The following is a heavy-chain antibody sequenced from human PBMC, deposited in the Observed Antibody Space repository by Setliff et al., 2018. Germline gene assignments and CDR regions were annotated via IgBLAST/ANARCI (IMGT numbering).Heavy chain of an antibody. Sequence: PGGSLRLSCVASGFTFSRYWMSWVRQAPGKGLEWVANIKQDGSEKYYVDSVKGRFTISRDNAKNSLYLQMNSLRAEDTAVYYCARDKLRFLENWFDPWGQGTLVTVSS. CDR2: IKQDGSEK. D-gene: IGHD3-3*01. CDR1: GFTFSRYW. CDR3: ARDKLRFLENWFDP. J-gene: IGHJ5*02. V-gene: IGHV3-7*01.